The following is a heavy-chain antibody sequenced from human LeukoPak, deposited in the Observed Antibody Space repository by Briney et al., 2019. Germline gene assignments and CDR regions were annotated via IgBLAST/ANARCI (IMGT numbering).Heavy chain of an antibody. CDR1: GFAVSSNY. Sequence: GGSLRLSCAASGFAVSSNYMNWVRQAPEKGLEWVSIIYSGGTTYYADSVKGRFTISRDNSKNTLYLQMNSLRAEDTAVYYCARGSDSSGYYYFDYWGQGTLVTVSS. CDR2: IYSGGTT. J-gene: IGHJ4*02. D-gene: IGHD3-22*01. V-gene: IGHV3-66*01. CDR3: ARGSDSSGYYYFDY.